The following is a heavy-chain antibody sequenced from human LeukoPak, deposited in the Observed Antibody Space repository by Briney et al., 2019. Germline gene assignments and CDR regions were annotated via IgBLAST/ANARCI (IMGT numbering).Heavy chain of an antibody. CDR2: ISGSGSST. Sequence: GGSLRLSCAASGFTFSSYAMSWVRQAPGKGLEWVSVISGSGSSTYYADSVKGRLTISRDNSKNTLYLQMNSLRVEDTAIYYCAREAFYKSGWYSLFGHWGQGTLVTVSS. CDR3: AREAFYKSGWYSLFGH. D-gene: IGHD6-19*01. V-gene: IGHV3-23*01. CDR1: GFTFSSYA. J-gene: IGHJ4*02.